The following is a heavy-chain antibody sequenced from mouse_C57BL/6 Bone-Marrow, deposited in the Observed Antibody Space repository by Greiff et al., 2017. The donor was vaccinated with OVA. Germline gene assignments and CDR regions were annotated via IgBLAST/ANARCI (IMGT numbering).Heavy chain of an antibody. V-gene: IGHV1-64*01. CDR2: IHPNSGST. CDR3: ARWNYGSSYVGAMDY. J-gene: IGHJ4*01. D-gene: IGHD1-1*01. CDR1: GYTFTSYW. Sequence: VQLQQPGAELVKPGASVKLSCKASGYTFTSYWMHWVKQRPGQGLEWIGMIHPNSGSTNYTENFKSKATLTVDKSSSTAYMQLSSLTSEDSAVYYCARWNYGSSYVGAMDYWGQGTSVTVSS.